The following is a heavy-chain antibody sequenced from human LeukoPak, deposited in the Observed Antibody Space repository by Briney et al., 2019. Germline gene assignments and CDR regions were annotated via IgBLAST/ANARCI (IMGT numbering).Heavy chain of an antibody. J-gene: IGHJ4*02. D-gene: IGHD1-7*01. CDR2: INPNSGGT. V-gene: IGHV1-2*06. CDR3: ARLPRNYRAPDY. Sequence: ASVKVSCKASGYTFTGYYMHWVRQAPGEGLEWMGRINPNSGGTNYAQKFQGRVTMTRDTSISTAYMELSRLRSDDTAVYYCARLPRNYRAPDYWGQGTLVTVSS. CDR1: GYTFTGYY.